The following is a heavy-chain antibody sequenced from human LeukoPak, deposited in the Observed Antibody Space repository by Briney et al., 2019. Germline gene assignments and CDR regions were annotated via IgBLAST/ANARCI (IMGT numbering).Heavy chain of an antibody. J-gene: IGHJ4*02. D-gene: IGHD6-19*01. CDR2: ISYDGSDK. CDR3: ARDWGRRYSSGWYGDFDY. Sequence: GGSLRPSCAAPGFTFSNYAMHWVRQAPGQGLGWGAVISYDGSDKYYADSVKGRFTISRDNSKNTLYLQMNSLRPEDTAVYYCARDWGRRYSSGWYGDFDYWGQGTLVTVSS. V-gene: IGHV3-30-3*01. CDR1: GFTFSNYA.